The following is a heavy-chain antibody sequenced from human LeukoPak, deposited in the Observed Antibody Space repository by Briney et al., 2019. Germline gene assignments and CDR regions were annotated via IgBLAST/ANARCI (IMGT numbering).Heavy chain of an antibody. V-gene: IGHV3-23*01. CDR3: AKYTSGTSYRGLDQ. CDR2: IIGSAVNT. D-gene: IGHD3-10*01. J-gene: IGHJ4*02. CDR1: GLTVSNYA. Sequence: GGSLRLSCGASGLTVSNYAMSWVRQAPGKGLEWVSTIIGSAVNTYYADSVKGRFTISRDDSKNTVYLQMNSLRVEDTAVYSCAKYTSGTSYRGLDQWGQGTLVTVSS.